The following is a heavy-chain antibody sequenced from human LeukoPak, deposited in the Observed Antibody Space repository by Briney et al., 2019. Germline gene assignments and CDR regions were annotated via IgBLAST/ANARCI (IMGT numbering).Heavy chain of an antibody. CDR3: AREMTTVAIAFDY. CDR1: GFTFSSYS. V-gene: IGHV3-21*01. CDR2: ISSSSSYI. J-gene: IGHJ4*02. Sequence: GGSLRLSCAASGFTFSSYSMNWVRQAPGKGLEWVSSISSSSSYIYYADSVKGRFTISRDNAKNSLYLQMNSLRAEDTAVYYCAREMTTVAIAFDYWGQGILVTVSS. D-gene: IGHD4-23*01.